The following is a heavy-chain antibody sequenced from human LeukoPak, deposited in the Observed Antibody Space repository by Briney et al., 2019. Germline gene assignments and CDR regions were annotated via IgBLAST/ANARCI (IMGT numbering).Heavy chain of an antibody. V-gene: IGHV4-59*01. CDR3: ARGDGDYGFPSVDWYFDV. CDR2: IYYSGST. D-gene: IGHD4-17*01. CDR1: GGSISSYY. Sequence: PSETLSLTCTVSGGSISSYYSSWIRQPPGKGLEWIGYIYYSGSTNYNPSLKSRVTISVDTSKNKFSLKLSSVTAADTAVYYCARGDGDYGFPSVDWYFDVWGRGTLVTVS. J-gene: IGHJ2*01.